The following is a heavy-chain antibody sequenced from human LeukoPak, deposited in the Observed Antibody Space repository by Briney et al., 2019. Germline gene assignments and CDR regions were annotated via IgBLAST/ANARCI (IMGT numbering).Heavy chain of an antibody. CDR1: GFTVSSNY. J-gene: IGHJ4*02. CDR3: ASRGMVRGVYIDY. Sequence: QTGGSLRLSCAASGFTVSSNYMSWVRQAPGKGLEWVSVIYSGGSTYYADSVKGRFTISRDNSKNTLYLQMNSLRAEDTAVYYCASRGMVRGVYIDYWGQGTLVTVSS. D-gene: IGHD3-10*01. V-gene: IGHV3-66*01. CDR2: IYSGGST.